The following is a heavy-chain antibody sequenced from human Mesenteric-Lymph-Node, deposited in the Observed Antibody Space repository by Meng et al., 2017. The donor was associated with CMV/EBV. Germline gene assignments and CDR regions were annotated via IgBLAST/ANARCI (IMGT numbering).Heavy chain of an antibody. D-gene: IGHD3-10*01. Sequence: RGSLRLSCAASGSTFSNYEMNWVRQAPGKGLEWLSYISYSGDSIYYSDSVRGRFTISRDNAKHSLYLQMNSLRVEDTAVYYCTRDPRYGVWFGDWGQGTLVTVSS. CDR3: TRDPRYGVWFGD. CDR1: GSTFSNYE. CDR2: ISYSGDSI. V-gene: IGHV3-48*03. J-gene: IGHJ4*02.